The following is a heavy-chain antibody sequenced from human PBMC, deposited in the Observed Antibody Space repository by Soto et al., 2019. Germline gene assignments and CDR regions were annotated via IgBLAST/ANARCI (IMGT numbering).Heavy chain of an antibody. Sequence: RASVKVSCKASGYTFTSYAMHWVRQAPGQRLEWMGWINAGNGNTKYSQKFQGRVTITRDTSASTAYMELSSLRSEDTAVYYCARDFSGGDADWYDPWGQGTLVTVSS. CDR3: ARDFSGGDADWYDP. CDR1: GYTFTSYA. D-gene: IGHD2-21*02. CDR2: INAGNGNT. J-gene: IGHJ5*02. V-gene: IGHV1-3*01.